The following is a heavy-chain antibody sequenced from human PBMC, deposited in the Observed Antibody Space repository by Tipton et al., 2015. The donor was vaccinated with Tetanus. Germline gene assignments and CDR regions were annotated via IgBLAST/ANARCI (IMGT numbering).Heavy chain of an antibody. CDR1: GGSISSGGYY. J-gene: IGHJ3*02. V-gene: IGHV4-31*03. CDR3: ARGSYGDYRRRAFDI. Sequence: TLSLTCTVSGGSISSGGYYWSWIRQHPGKGLEWIEYIYYSGSTYYNPSLKSRVTTSVDTSKNQFSLKLSSVTAADTAVYYCARGSYGDYRRRAFDIWGQGTMVTVSS. D-gene: IGHD4-17*01. CDR2: IYYSGST.